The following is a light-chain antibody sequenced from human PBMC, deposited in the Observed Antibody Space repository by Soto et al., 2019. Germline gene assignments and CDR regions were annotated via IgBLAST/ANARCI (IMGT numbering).Light chain of an antibody. CDR3: QTWATVPDWV. CDR2: LDSDGSH. V-gene: IGLV4-69*01. J-gene: IGLJ3*02. CDR1: SGHSTYA. Sequence: QSVLTQSPSASASLGASVKPTCTLSSGHSTYAIAWHQQQPEKGPRYLMKLDSDGSHSKGDGIPDRFSGSSSGAERYLTISSLQSEDEADYYCQTWATVPDWVFGGGTKLTVL.